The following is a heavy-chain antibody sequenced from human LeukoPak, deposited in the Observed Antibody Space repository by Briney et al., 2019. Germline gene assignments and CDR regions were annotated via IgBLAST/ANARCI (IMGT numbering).Heavy chain of an antibody. D-gene: IGHD6-13*01. V-gene: IGHV1-24*01. CDR2: FDPKDGET. J-gene: IGHJ4*02. Sequence: ASVKVSCKVSGYTLNELSMHWVRQAPGKGLEWMGGFDPKDGETTYAQKFQGRVTMTEDTSTDTAYMELRSLRSEDTAVYYCATVFFSRYTSSWYDGLFDYWGQGTLVTVSS. CDR1: GYTLNELS. CDR3: ATVFFSRYTSSWYDGLFDY.